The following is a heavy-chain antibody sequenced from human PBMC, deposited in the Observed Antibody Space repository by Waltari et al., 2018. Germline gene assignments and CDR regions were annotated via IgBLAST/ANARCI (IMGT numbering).Heavy chain of an antibody. CDR1: GYTFTHYY. CDR3: ARGGPAIFGVLITKRFDY. Sequence: QVQLVQSGAEVKKHGASVKVSCTASGYTFTHYYMQCARQAPGQGLEWMGRINPNSGGTNYTQKVQGRVTMTRDTSISTAYMELSRLRSDDTAVYYCARGGPAIFGVLITKRFDYWGQGTLVTVSS. CDR2: INPNSGGT. V-gene: IGHV1-2*06. J-gene: IGHJ4*02. D-gene: IGHD3-3*01.